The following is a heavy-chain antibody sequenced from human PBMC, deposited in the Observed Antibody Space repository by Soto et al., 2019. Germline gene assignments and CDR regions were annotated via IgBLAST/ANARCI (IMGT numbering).Heavy chain of an antibody. CDR3: ARVAAAGTVWAFDI. CDR2: IYYSRST. D-gene: IGHD6-13*01. CDR1: GGSISSGGYY. Sequence: QVQLQESGPGLVKPSQTLSLTCTVSGGSISSGGYYWSWIRQHPGKGLEWIGYIYYSRSTYYNPTLKSRVTISVDTSKNQFSLKLSSVTAADTAVYYCARVAAAGTVWAFDIWGQGTMVTVSS. V-gene: IGHV4-31*03. J-gene: IGHJ3*02.